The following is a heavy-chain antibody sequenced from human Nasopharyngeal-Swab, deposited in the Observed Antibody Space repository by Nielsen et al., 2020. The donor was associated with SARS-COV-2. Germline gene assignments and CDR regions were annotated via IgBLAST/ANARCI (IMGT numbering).Heavy chain of an antibody. D-gene: IGHD2-2*01. J-gene: IGHJ6*02. CDR2: ISSSSSYI. CDR3: ARDISPYCSSTSCYGPFYYYYGMDV. Sequence: VRQATGKGLEWVSSISSSSSYIYYADSVKGRFTISRDNAKNSLYLQMNSLRAEDTAVYCCARDISPYCSSTSCYGPFYYYYGMDVWGQGTTVTVSS. V-gene: IGHV3-21*01.